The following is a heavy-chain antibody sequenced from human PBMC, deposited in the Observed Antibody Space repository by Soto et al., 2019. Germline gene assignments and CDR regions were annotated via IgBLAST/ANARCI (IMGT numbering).Heavy chain of an antibody. J-gene: IGHJ5*02. CDR3: ARTGEGGVLRYFDWYISSWFDP. V-gene: IGHV1-18*01. D-gene: IGHD3-9*01. CDR1: GYTFTSYG. CDR2: ISAYNGNT. Sequence: ASVKVSCKASGYTFTSYGISWVRQAPGQGLEWMGWISAYNGNTNYAQKLQGRVTISVDTSKNQFSLKLSSVTAADTAVYYCARTGEGGVLRYFDWYISSWFDPWGQGTLVTVSS.